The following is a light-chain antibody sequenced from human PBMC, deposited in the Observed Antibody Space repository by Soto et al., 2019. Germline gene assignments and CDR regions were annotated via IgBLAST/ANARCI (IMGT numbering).Light chain of an antibody. V-gene: IGKV1-39*01. CDR3: QQSYSIPWT. J-gene: IGKJ1*01. Sequence: DIQMTQSPSSLSASAGDRVTITCRASQSIGYYLNWYQQKSGTAPKLLIYAASSLQSGVPSRFSGSGSGTDFILTISSLQPEDFATYYCQQSYSIPWTFGQGTKVEI. CDR1: QSIGYY. CDR2: AAS.